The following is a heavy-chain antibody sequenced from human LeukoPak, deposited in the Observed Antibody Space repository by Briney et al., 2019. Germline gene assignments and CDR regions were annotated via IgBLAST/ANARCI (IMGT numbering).Heavy chain of an antibody. V-gene: IGHV4-34*01. CDR2: INHSGST. CDR1: GGSFSGYY. J-gene: IGHJ4*02. D-gene: IGHD1-26*01. Sequence: SETLSLTCAVYGGSFSGYYWSWIRQPPGKGLEWIGQINHSGSTNYNPSLKSRVTISVDTSKNQFSLKLSSVTAADTAVYYCARGGRARLDYWGQGTLVTVSS. CDR3: ARGGRARLDY.